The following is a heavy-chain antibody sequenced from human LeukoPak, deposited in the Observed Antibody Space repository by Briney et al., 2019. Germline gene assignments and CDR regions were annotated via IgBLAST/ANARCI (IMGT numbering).Heavy chain of an antibody. V-gene: IGHV1-18*01. J-gene: IGHJ4*02. D-gene: IGHD3-3*01. CDR2: ISACNGNT. CDR1: GYTFTNYG. Sequence: ASVKVSCKASGYTFTNYGISWVRQAPGQGLEWMGWISACNGNTNYAQNFQGRVTMTTDTSTRTAYMELRSLRSDDTAMYYCARDWIFGVVITADYWGQGTLVTVSS. CDR3: ARDWIFGVVITADY.